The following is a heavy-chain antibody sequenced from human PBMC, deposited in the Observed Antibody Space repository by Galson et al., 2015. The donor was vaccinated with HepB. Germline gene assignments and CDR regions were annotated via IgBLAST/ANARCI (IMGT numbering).Heavy chain of an antibody. CDR2: INPSGGST. D-gene: IGHD3-10*01. Sequence: SVKVSCKASGYKFISYYMHWVRQAPGQGLEWMGIINPSGGSTDYAPKLQGRATLTRDTSTSTVFMELSSLRSDDTAVYFCARGVLLWDGPDYWGQGTLVTVSS. CDR3: ARGVLLWDGPDY. V-gene: IGHV1-46*01. J-gene: IGHJ4*02. CDR1: GYKFISYY.